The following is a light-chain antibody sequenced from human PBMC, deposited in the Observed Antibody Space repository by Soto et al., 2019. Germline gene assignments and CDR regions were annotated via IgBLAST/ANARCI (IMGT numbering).Light chain of an antibody. J-gene: IGKJ4*01. Sequence: DIVMTQSPLSLPVTPGEPASIYCRSSQSLLHSNGYNYLDWDLQKPGQSPQLLIYLGSNRASGVTDRFSGSGSGTDCTLKISRVEAEDVGVYYCMQALQTPLTFGGGTKVEIK. CDR2: LGS. CDR1: QSLLHSNGYNY. CDR3: MQALQTPLT. V-gene: IGKV2-28*01.